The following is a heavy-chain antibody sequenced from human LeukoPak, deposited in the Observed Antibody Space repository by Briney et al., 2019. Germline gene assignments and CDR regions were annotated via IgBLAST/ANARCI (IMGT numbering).Heavy chain of an antibody. Sequence: SVKVSCKASGGTFSSYAISWVRQAPGQGLEWMGRIIPILGIANYAQKFQGRVTITADKSTSTAYMELSSLRSEDTAVYYCARLKDSSGWYTTGPLDYWGQGTLSPSP. CDR1: GGTFSSYA. D-gene: IGHD6-19*01. CDR3: ARLKDSSGWYTTGPLDY. V-gene: IGHV1-69*04. J-gene: IGHJ4*02. CDR2: IIPILGIA.